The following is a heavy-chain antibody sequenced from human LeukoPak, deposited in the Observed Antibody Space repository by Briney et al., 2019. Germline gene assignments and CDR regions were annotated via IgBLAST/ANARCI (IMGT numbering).Heavy chain of an antibody. V-gene: IGHV1-2*02. CDR2: INPNSGGT. D-gene: IGHD2-2*01. J-gene: IGHJ4*02. CDR3: ARSYCSSTSCYDPFFDY. Sequence: GASVKVSCKASGYTFTGYYMHWVRQAPGQGLEWMGWINPNSGGTNYAQKFQGRVTMTRDTSISTAYMELSRLRSDDTAVYYCARSYCSSTSCYDPFFDYWGQGTLVTVSS. CDR1: GYTFTGYY.